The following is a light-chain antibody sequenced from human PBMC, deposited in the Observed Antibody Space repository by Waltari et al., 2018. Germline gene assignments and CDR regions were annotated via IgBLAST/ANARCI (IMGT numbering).Light chain of an antibody. CDR2: DVT. CDR1: SSDVGGYNY. Sequence: QSALTQPASVSGSPGQSITISCTGTSSDVGGYNYVSWYQQHPGKAPKLVIFDVTKRPSGVCNRFSGSKSDNTASLTISGLQAEDEADYYCCSYTGSSTRGFGGGTKLTVL. J-gene: IGLJ3*02. CDR3: CSYTGSSTRG. V-gene: IGLV2-14*01.